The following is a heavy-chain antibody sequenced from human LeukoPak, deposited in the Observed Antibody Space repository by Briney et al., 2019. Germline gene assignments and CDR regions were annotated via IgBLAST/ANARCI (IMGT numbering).Heavy chain of an antibody. CDR2: IKQDGSEK. V-gene: IGHV3-7*01. D-gene: IGHD3-10*01. Sequence: GGSLRLSCAASGFTFRSYWMSWVRQAPGKGLEWVANIKQDGSEKNYVDSVKGRFTISRDNAKNSLYLQMNSLGDEDTAVYYCARYGTGTHAFDYWGQGILVTVSS. CDR1: GFTFRSYW. CDR3: ARYGTGTHAFDY. J-gene: IGHJ4*02.